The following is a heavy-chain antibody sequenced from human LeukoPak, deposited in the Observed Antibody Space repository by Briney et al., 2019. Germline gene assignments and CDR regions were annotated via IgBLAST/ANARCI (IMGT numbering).Heavy chain of an antibody. D-gene: IGHD4-23*01. CDR2: IYHSGST. CDR1: DGSISTYY. V-gene: IGHV4-59*04. CDR3: ARQGFYGGNAYYFDY. Sequence: SETLSLTCTVSDGSISTYYWSWIRQPPGKGLEWIGYIYHSGSTYYNPSLKSRVTISVDRSKNQFSLKLSSVTAADTAVYYCARQGFYGGNAYYFDYWGQGTLVTVSS. J-gene: IGHJ4*02.